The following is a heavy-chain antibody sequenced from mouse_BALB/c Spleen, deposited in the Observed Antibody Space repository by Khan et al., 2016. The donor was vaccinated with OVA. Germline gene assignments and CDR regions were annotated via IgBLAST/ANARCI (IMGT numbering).Heavy chain of an antibody. CDR1: GFNIKDTY. CDR2: IDPATGNT. Sequence: VQLQQSGAELMKPGASVKLSCTVSGFNIKDTYMHWVTQRPEQGLEWIGRIDPATGNTKYDPKFQGKATLTADTSSNTAYLQLSSLTSEDTAVSYCSSSLLLYAMDYWGRGTSVTVSS. CDR3: SSSLLLYAMDY. V-gene: IGHV14-3*02. D-gene: IGHD1-2*01. J-gene: IGHJ4*01.